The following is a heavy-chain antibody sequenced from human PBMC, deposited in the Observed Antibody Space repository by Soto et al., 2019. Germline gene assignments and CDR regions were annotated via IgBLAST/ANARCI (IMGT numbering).Heavy chain of an antibody. V-gene: IGHV1-58*02. CDR1: GFDFGSFG. CDR2: IVVASGRT. Sequence: ASVKVSCKASGFDFGSFGIQFLRQTRGRGLEWIGWIVVASGRTNYARRFQGRVAFSRDMSSTTAYMDLYDLKSDDTAVYFCSADHPHTAIGWPVWGQGTTVTVSS. CDR3: SADHPHTAIGWPV. J-gene: IGHJ6*02.